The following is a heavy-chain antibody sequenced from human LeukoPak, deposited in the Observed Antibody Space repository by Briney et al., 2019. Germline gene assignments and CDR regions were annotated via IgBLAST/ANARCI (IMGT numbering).Heavy chain of an antibody. CDR1: GFTFDDYA. D-gene: IGHD3-10*01. CDR3: AKDMMVRGVHYYYGMDV. J-gene: IGHJ6*02. V-gene: IGHV3-9*01. CDR2: ISWNSGSI. Sequence: GGSLRLSCAASGFTFDDYAMLWVRQAPGMGREWVSGISWNSGSIGYADSVKGRFTISRDNAKNSLYLQMNSLRAEDTALYYCAKDMMVRGVHYYYGMDVWGQGTTVTVSS.